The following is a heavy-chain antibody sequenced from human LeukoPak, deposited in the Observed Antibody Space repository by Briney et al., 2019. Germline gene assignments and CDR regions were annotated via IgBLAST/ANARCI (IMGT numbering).Heavy chain of an antibody. Sequence: GSLRLSCAASGFTFSNYAMSWVRQAPGKGLEYVSAISSNGGSTYYASSVKGRFTISRDNSKNTLYLQMGSLRPEDMAVYYCARDAAYDYGYRFSFFDLWGRGTLVTVSS. CDR2: ISSNGGST. D-gene: IGHD5-12*01. J-gene: IGHJ2*01. CDR3: ARDAAYDYGYRFSFFDL. CDR1: GFTFSNYA. V-gene: IGHV3-64*01.